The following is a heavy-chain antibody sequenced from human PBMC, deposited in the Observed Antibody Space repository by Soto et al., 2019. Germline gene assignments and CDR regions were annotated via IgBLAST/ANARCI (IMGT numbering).Heavy chain of an antibody. V-gene: IGHV3-30-3*01. J-gene: IGHJ4*02. CDR1: GFTFSSYA. CDR3: AREPPLIGRALDY. Sequence: HPGGSLRLSCAASGFTFSSYAMHWVRQAPGKGLEWVAVISYDGSNKYYADSVKGRFTISRDNSKNTLYLQMNSLRAEDTAVYYCAREPPLIGRALDYWGQGTLVTVSS. CDR2: ISYDGSNK.